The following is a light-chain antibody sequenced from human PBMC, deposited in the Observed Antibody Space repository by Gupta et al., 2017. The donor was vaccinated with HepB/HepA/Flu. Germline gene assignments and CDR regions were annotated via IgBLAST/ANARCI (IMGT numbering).Light chain of an antibody. CDR1: SSNIGSNS. CDR2: TNI. V-gene: IGLV1-44*01. Sequence: QSVLTQPPSASGNPGQRVTISCSGGSSNIGSNSVHWYQQLPGTAPRLLIYTNIQRPSGVPDRFSGSKSGTSSSLAISGLQSEDEADYYCAAWDDTLKTVLIGGGTKLTVL. J-gene: IGLJ2*01. CDR3: AAWDDTLKTVL.